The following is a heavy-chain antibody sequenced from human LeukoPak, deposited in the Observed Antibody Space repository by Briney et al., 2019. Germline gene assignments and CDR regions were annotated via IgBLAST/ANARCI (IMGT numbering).Heavy chain of an antibody. CDR1: GFTFSSYG. D-gene: IGHD1-1*01. V-gene: IGHV3-33*01. J-gene: IGHJ4*02. CDR3: ARDRISGGTSGTTGSTYRPGYFDY. Sequence: GGSLRLSCAASGFTFSSYGLHWVRQAPGKGLEWVAVIWYDGSNKYYADSVKGRFTISRDNSKTTLYLHMNSLRAEDTAVYYCARDRISGGTSGTTGSTYRPGYFDYWGQGTLVTVSS. CDR2: IWYDGSNK.